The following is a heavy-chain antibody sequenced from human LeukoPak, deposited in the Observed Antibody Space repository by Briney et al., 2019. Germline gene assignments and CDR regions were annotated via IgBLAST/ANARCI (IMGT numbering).Heavy chain of an antibody. CDR2: ISGSGGST. V-gene: IGHV3-23*01. J-gene: IGHJ4*02. D-gene: IGHD3-16*01. CDR3: ARDWGGPDDY. Sequence: PGGSLRLSCVPSGITFSSSALSWVRQAPGKGLEWVSAISGSGGSTYYADSVKGRFTISRDNSKNTLYLQMNSLRAEDTAVYYCARDWGGPDDYWGQGILVTVSS. CDR1: GITFSSSA.